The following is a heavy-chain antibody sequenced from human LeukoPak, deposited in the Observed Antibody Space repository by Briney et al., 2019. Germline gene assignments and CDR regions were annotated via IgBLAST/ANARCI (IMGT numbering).Heavy chain of an antibody. CDR1: GGTFSSYA. CDR2: IIPIFGTA. D-gene: IGHD3-10*01. CDR3: ARGPKLWRIDY. Sequence: ASAKVSCKASGGTFSSYAISWVRQAPGQGLEWMGGIIPIFGTANYAQKFQGRVTMTRNTSISTAYMELSSLRSEDTAVYYCARGPKLWRIDYWGQGTLVTVSS. J-gene: IGHJ4*02. V-gene: IGHV1-69*05.